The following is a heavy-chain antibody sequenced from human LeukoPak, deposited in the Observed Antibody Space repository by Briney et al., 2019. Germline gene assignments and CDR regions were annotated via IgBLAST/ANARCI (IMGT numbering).Heavy chain of an antibody. CDR1: GYTFTSYG. CDR2: ISAYNGNT. D-gene: IGHD2-2*01. CDR3: ATTCHGVRYWYFDL. J-gene: IGHJ2*01. Sequence: ASVKVSCKASGYTFTSYGISWVRQAPGQGLEWMGWISAYNGNTNYAQKLQGRVTMTTDTSTSTAYMELRSLRSDDTAVYYCATTCHGVRYWYFDLWGRGTLVTVSS. V-gene: IGHV1-18*01.